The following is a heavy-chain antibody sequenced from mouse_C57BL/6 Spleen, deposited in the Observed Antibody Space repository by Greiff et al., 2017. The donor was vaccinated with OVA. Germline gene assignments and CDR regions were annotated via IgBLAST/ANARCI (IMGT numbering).Heavy chain of an antibody. D-gene: IGHD3-2*02. V-gene: IGHV7-3*01. Sequence: EVKLVESGGGLVQPGGSLSLSCAASGFTFTDYYMSWVRQPPGKALEWLGFIRNKANGYTTEYSASVKGRFTISRDNSQSILYLQMNALRAEDSATYYCAREDSSGYFDYRGQGTTLTVSS. CDR2: IRNKANGYTT. J-gene: IGHJ2*01. CDR1: GFTFTDYY. CDR3: AREDSSGYFDY.